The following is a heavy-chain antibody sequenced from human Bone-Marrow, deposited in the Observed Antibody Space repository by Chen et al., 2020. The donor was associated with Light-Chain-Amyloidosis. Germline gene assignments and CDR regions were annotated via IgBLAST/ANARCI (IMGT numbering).Heavy chain of an antibody. V-gene: IGHV4-59*12. CDR1: IDSMIGYY. CDR3: ARVGKTNGWTLDS. Sequence: QVQLQESGPGLGKPSETLSLAGNGAIDSMIGYYWTWSRQPPGKALEWIGYVFYTGTTNYSPSFQSRVTLSIDMPKKQLSLKLTSVTVADTAVYYCARVGKTNGWTLDSWGHGTLVSVSS. CDR2: VFYTGTT. J-gene: IGHJ5*01. D-gene: IGHD2-8*01.